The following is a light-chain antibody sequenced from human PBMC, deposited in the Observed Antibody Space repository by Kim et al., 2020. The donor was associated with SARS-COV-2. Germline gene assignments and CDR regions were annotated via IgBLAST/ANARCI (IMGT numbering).Light chain of an antibody. J-gene: IGLJ1*01. V-gene: IGLV2-14*01. CDR1: SSDVGGYNY. CDR2: DVS. CDR3: SSYTSSSLV. Sequence: QSVLTQPASVSGSPGQSITISCTGTSSDVGGYNYVSWYQQHPGKAPKLMIYDVSKRPSGVSNRFSGSKSGNTASLTISGLQAEDEADYYCSSYTSSSLVFGTGTKVTVL.